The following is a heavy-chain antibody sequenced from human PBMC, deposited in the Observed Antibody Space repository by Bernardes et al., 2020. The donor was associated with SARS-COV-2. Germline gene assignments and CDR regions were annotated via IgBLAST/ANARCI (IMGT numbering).Heavy chain of an antibody. CDR3: ARDSYVVEVPASSLLEY. Sequence: GGSLRLSCAGAGFTFSSYALHWVRQAPGKGLEWVAVISSDGSNKYYADSVKGRFTISRDNSKNTVYLQMNSLRAEDTASYYCARDSYVVEVPASSLLEYWGQGSRVTVSS. V-gene: IGHV3-30-3*01. D-gene: IGHD2-2*01. J-gene: IGHJ4*02. CDR1: GFTFSSYA. CDR2: ISSDGSNK.